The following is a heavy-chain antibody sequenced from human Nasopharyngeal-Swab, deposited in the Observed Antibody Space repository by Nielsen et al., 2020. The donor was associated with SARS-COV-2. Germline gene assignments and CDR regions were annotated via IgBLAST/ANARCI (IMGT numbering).Heavy chain of an antibody. V-gene: IGHV1-18*04. D-gene: IGHD6-13*01. J-gene: IGHJ4*02. CDR2: ISAYNGNT. CDR3: AREVGIAAAGTEPNFDY. Sequence: ASVKVSCKASGYTFTNYGISWVRQAPGQGLEWMGWISAYNGNTNYAQKLQGRVTMTTDTSTSTAYMELRSLRSDDTAVYYCAREVGIAAAGTEPNFDYWGQGTLVTVSS. CDR1: GYTFTNYG.